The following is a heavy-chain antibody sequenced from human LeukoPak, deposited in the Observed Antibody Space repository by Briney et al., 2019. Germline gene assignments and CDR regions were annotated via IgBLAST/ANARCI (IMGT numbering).Heavy chain of an antibody. CDR3: ARRVPDGGVTGIAFDI. CDR1: GGSISYGGYY. CDR2: MHYSGDT. J-gene: IGHJ3*02. D-gene: IGHD2-8*02. V-gene: IGHV4-31*03. Sequence: SETLSLTCTVSGGSISYGGYYWTWIRQHPGEGLEWLGYMHYSGDTHYNPSLKSRCTISVDTSNNHFSLKLSSVTAADTAMYYCARRVPDGGVTGIAFDIWGQGTMVTVSS.